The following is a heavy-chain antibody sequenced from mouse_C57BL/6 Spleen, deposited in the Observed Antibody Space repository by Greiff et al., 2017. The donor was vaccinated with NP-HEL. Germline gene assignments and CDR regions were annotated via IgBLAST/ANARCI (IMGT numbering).Heavy chain of an antibody. J-gene: IGHJ2*01. CDR2: ISDGGSYT. CDR3: ARDRGGGAFDY. CDR1: GFTFSSYA. D-gene: IGHD1-1*02. Sequence: EVMLVESGGGLVKPGGSLKLSCAASGFTFSSYAMSWVRQTPEKRLEWVATISDGGSYTYYPDNVKGRFTISRDNAKNNLYLQMSHLKSEDTAMYYCARDRGGGAFDYWGQGTTLTVSS. V-gene: IGHV5-4*01.